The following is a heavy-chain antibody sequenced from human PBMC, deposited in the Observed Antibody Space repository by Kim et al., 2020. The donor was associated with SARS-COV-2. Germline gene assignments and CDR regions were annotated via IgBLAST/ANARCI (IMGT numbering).Heavy chain of an antibody. Sequence: SETLSLTCTVSGGSISSYYWSWIRQPPGKGLEWIGYIYYSGSTNYNPSLKSRVTISVDTSKNQFSLKLSSVTAADTAVYYCARGDRVATIFHYYYYMDAWGKGTTVTVSS. J-gene: IGHJ6*03. D-gene: IGHD5-12*01. CDR1: GGSISSYY. CDR2: IYYSGST. CDR3: ARGDRVATIFHYYYYMDA. V-gene: IGHV4-59*01.